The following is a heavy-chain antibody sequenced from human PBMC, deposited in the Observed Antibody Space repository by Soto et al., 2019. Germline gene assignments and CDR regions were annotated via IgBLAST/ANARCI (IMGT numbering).Heavy chain of an antibody. Sequence: GGSLRLSCAASGFTFSNAWMSWVRQAPGKGLEWVGRIKSKTDGGTTDYAAPVKGRFTISRDDSKNTLYLQMNSLKTEDTAVYYCTSQSSYATPGVIWGQGTMVTVSS. CDR3: TSQSSYATPGVI. J-gene: IGHJ3*02. D-gene: IGHD2-15*01. CDR1: GFTFSNAW. V-gene: IGHV3-15*01. CDR2: IKSKTDGGTT.